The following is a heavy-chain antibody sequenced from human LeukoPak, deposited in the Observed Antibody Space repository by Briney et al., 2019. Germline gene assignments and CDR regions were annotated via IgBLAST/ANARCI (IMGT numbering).Heavy chain of an antibody. CDR2: MNPNSGNT. Sequence: ASVKVSCKASGYTFTSYDINWVRQATGQGLEWMGWMNPNSGNTGYAQKFQGRVTMTWNTSISTAYMELSSLRSEDTAVYYCASSSGIAVAGTDYWGQGTLVTVSS. CDR3: ASSSGIAVAGTDY. CDR1: GYTFTSYD. V-gene: IGHV1-8*01. D-gene: IGHD6-19*01. J-gene: IGHJ4*02.